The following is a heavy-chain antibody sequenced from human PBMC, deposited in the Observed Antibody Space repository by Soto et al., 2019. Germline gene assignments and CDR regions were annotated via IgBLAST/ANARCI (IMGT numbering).Heavy chain of an antibody. J-gene: IGHJ6*03. CDR2: IYYSGST. Sequence: SETLSLTCTVSGGSISSYYLSWIRQPPGKGLEWIGYIYYSGSTNYNPSLKSRVTISVDTSKNQFSLKLSSVTAADTAVYYCARTTVTTPDYYYYYMDVWGKGTTVTVS. D-gene: IGHD4-17*01. CDR3: ARTTVTTPDYYYYYMDV. CDR1: GGSISSYY. V-gene: IGHV4-59*01.